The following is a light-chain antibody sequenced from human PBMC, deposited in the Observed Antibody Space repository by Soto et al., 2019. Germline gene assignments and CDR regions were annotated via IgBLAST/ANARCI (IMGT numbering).Light chain of an antibody. Sequence: EIVLTQSPGTLSLSPGERATLSCRASQSVTSTYLAWYQQKPGQAPRLLIYGASNRATGIPDRFTGSGSGTAFTLTIGRLEPEDFAVYYCQQYGSSPLTFGGGTKVEIK. J-gene: IGKJ4*01. CDR2: GAS. CDR1: QSVTSTY. V-gene: IGKV3-20*01. CDR3: QQYGSSPLT.